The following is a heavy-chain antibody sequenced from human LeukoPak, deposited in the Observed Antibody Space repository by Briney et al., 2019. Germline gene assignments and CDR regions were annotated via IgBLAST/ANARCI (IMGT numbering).Heavy chain of an antibody. V-gene: IGHV3-30-3*01. CDR3: VRNPGVGSSWYRLHY. J-gene: IGHJ4*02. Sequence: GGSLRLSCAASGINFINHAMDWVRQAPGKGLEWVAVISYDGSDTYYADSVKGRFTISRDNSKSTLYLQMNSLRVEDTAVYYCVRNPGVGSSWYRLHYWGQGTLVTVSS. CDR2: ISYDGSDT. CDR1: GINFINHA. D-gene: IGHD6-13*01.